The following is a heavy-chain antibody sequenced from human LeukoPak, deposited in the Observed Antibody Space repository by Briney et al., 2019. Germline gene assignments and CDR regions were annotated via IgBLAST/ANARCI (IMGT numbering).Heavy chain of an antibody. J-gene: IGHJ5*02. CDR2: ISSSGSTI. D-gene: IGHD3-10*01. CDR1: GFTFSDYY. Sequence: GGSLRLSCAASGFTFSDYYMSWIRQAPGKGLEWVSYISSSGSTIYYADSVKGRFTISRDNAKNSLYLQMNSLRAEDTAVYYCARAPLWFGEHTFDPWGQGTLVTVSS. V-gene: IGHV3-11*04. CDR3: ARAPLWFGEHTFDP.